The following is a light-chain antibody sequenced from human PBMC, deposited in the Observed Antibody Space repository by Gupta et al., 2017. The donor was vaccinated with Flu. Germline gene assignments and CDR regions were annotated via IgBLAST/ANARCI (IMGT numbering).Light chain of an antibody. J-gene: IGLJ1*01. Sequence: QSALTQPRSVSGSPGQSVTISCTGSSSDVGGYNYVSWYQQHPGKVPKLIIYDVVKRPSGVPNRFSGSKSGTTASLTISGLQAEDEADYYCCSSADKDNIYVFGTGTKVTVL. CDR1: SSDVGGYNY. V-gene: IGLV2-11*01. CDR3: CSSADKDNIYV. CDR2: DVV.